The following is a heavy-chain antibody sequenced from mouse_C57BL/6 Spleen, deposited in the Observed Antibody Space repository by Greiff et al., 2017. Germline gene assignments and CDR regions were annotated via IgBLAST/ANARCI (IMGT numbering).Heavy chain of an antibody. J-gene: IGHJ2*01. CDR3: TARYGNYENYFDY. CDR2: IRLKSDNYAT. Sequence: EVKLMESGGGLVQPGGSMKLSCVASGFTFSNYWMNWVRQSPEKGLEWVGQIRLKSDNYATHYAESVKGRFTISRADSKSSVYLQMNNLRAEDTGFYYCTARYGNYENYFDYWGQGTTLTVSS. V-gene: IGHV6-3*01. CDR1: GFTFSNYW. D-gene: IGHD2-10*02.